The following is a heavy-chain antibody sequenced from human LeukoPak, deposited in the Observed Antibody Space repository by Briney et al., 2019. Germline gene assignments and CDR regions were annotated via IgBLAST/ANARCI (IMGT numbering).Heavy chain of an antibody. CDR2: IYYSGST. J-gene: IGHJ4*02. CDR1: GGSISSYY. D-gene: IGHD3-9*01. V-gene: IGHV4-59*01. Sequence: PSETLSLTCTVSGGSISSYYWGWIRQPPGKGLEWIGYIYYSGSTNYNPSLKSRVTISVDTSKNQFSLKLSSVTAADTAVYYCAKDHDILTVLYFDYWGQGTLVTVSS. CDR3: AKDHDILTVLYFDY.